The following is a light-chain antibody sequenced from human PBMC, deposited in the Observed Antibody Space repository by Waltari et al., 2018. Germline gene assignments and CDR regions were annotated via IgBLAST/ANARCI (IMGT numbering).Light chain of an antibody. Sequence: DIKMTQSPSSLSASIGDTVTITCWASQSVGPFLNWYQQKPGEAPNLLIYKTSHLQGGVSSRFSGSGSGTEFTLTIDNLQPEDFATYYCQQSDGIPFTFGPGT. CDR1: QSVGPF. J-gene: IGKJ2*01. CDR3: QQSDGIPFT. CDR2: KTS. V-gene: IGKV1-39*01.